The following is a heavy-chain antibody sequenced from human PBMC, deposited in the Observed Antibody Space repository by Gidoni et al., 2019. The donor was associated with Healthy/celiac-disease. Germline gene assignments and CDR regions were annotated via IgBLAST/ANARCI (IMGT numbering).Heavy chain of an antibody. CDR3: ARVSDSGYDSYYYGMDV. Sequence: QVQLVQSGAEVKKPGSSVKVSCKASGGTFSSSTISWVRQAPGQGLEWMGRIIPILGIANYAQKFQGRVTITADKSTSTAYMELSSLRSEDTAVYYCARVSDSGYDSYYYGMDVWGQGTTVTVSS. D-gene: IGHD5-12*01. CDR1: GGTFSSST. V-gene: IGHV1-69*02. J-gene: IGHJ6*02. CDR2: IIPILGIA.